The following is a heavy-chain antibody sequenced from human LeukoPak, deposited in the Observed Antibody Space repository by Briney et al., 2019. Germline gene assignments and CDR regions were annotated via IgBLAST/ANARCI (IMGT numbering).Heavy chain of an antibody. V-gene: IGHV3-7*01. CDR2: IKQDGSQN. Sequence: PGGSLRLSCVASGFTFSTYWMNWVRKAPGKGLEWVANIKQDGSQNYFVDSVKGRFTISRDNAKNSLYLQMNSLRDEDTAIYYCARDGRSDCSGDNCYSYFNSWGRGTLVTVSS. J-gene: IGHJ4*02. D-gene: IGHD2-15*01. CDR3: ARDGRSDCSGDNCYSYFNS. CDR1: GFTFSTYW.